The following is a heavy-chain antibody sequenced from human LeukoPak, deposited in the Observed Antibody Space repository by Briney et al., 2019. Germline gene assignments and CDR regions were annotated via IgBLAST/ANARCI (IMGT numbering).Heavy chain of an antibody. J-gene: IGHJ4*02. V-gene: IGHV3-30*18. CDR1: GFTFNNYV. D-gene: IGHD2-21*02. CDR2: ISYDGSNK. CDR3: AKDFEGFCGGDCYSMDF. Sequence: GRSLRLSCAASGFTFNNYVMHWVRQAPGKGLEWVALISYDGSNKYYADSVRGRFTISRDNSKNTLYLQMNSLRPEDRAVYYCAKDFEGFCGGDCYSMDFWGQGTLATVSS.